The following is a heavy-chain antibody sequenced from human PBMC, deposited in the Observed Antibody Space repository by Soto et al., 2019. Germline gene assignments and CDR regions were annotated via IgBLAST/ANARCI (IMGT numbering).Heavy chain of an antibody. V-gene: IGHV4-59*01. CDR3: ARMDIVVVPAAPYFDY. Sequence: QVQLQESGPGLVKPSETLSLTCTVSGGSISSYYWSWIRQPPGKGLEWIGYIYYSGSTNYNPSLKSRVTISVDTSKNQFSLKLSSVTAADTAVYYCARMDIVVVPAAPYFDYWGQGTLVTVSS. J-gene: IGHJ4*02. D-gene: IGHD2-2*03. CDR1: GGSISSYY. CDR2: IYYSGST.